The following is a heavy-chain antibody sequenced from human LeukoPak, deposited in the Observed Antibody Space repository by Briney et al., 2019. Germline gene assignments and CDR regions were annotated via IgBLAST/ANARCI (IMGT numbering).Heavy chain of an antibody. CDR2: IYPGDSDT. J-gene: IGHJ4*02. D-gene: IGHD2-2*02. CDR3: ARYMGYCSSTSCYTPFDY. Sequence: GESLKISCKGSGYSFTSYWIGWVRQMPGKGLEWMGIIYPGDSDTRYSPSFQGQVTISADKSISTAYLQWSSLKASDTAMYYCARYMGYCSSTSCYTPFDYWGQGTLVTVSS. CDR1: GYSFTSYW. V-gene: IGHV5-51*01.